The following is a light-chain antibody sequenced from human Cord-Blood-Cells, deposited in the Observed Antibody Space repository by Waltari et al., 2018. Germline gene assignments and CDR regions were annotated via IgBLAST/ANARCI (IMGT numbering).Light chain of an antibody. V-gene: IGKV1-39*01. CDR3: QQSYSTPLT. Sequence: DIKMTQSPSSLSASVGDRVTITCRASQSISSYLNWYQQKPGKAPKLLIYAASRLQIGVPSRFSGSGSGTDFTLTISSLQPEDFATYYCQQSYSTPLTFGGGTKVEIK. CDR2: AAS. CDR1: QSISSY. J-gene: IGKJ4*01.